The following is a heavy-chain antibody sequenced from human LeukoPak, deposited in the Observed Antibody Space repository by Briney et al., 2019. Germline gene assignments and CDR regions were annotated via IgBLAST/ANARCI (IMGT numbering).Heavy chain of an antibody. D-gene: IGHD2-8*01. Sequence: ASVKVSCKASGYTFTSYYMHWVRQAPGQGLEWMGIINPSGGSTSYAQKFQGRVTMTRDTSTSTVYMELCSLRSEDTAVYYCARALRDIVLMVYAPPSYGMDVWGQGTTVTVSS. V-gene: IGHV1-46*01. CDR1: GYTFTSYY. CDR3: ARALRDIVLMVYAPPSYGMDV. CDR2: INPSGGST. J-gene: IGHJ6*02.